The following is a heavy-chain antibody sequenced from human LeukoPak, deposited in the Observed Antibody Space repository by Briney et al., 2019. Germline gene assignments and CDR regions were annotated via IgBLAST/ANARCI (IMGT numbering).Heavy chain of an antibody. CDR1: GGTFSNYA. CDR2: IITMLNIA. J-gene: IGHJ4*02. CDR3: ARGDYSLGNYFVDY. Sequence: SVKVSCKASGGTFSNYAFNWVRQASGQGLEWMGRIITMLNIANYAQRFQGRVTITADKSTSTAYMELSSLRSEDTAVYYCARGDYSLGNYFVDYWGQGTLVTVSS. D-gene: IGHD3-10*01. V-gene: IGHV1-69*04.